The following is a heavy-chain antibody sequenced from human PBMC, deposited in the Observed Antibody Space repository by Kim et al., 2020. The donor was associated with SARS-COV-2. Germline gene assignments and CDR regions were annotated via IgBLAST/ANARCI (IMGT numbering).Heavy chain of an antibody. J-gene: IGHJ6*02. CDR3: ARDRAGNYYYGMDV. V-gene: IGHV3-30*07. Sequence: ATSVKGRFTNSRYNPKNTLYLQMNSLRDEATAVYYCARDRAGNYYYGMDVWGQGTTVTVSS. D-gene: IGHD6-13*01.